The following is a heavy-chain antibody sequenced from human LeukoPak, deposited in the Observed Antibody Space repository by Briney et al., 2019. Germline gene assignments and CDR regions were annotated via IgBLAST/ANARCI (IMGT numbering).Heavy chain of an antibody. D-gene: IGHD4-17*01. Sequence: ASVNVSCKASGYTFTGYYMHWVRPAPGQGLEWMGWINPNSGGTNYAQKFQGRVTMTRDTSISTAYMELSRLRCDDTAVYYCASVRYGGYGWFDPWGQGSLVTVSS. CDR3: ASVRYGGYGWFDP. CDR1: GYTFTGYY. V-gene: IGHV1-2*02. CDR2: INPNSGGT. J-gene: IGHJ5*02.